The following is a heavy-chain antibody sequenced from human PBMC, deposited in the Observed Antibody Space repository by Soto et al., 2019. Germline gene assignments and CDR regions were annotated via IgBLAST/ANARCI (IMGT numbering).Heavy chain of an antibody. CDR1: GGSISSGGYY. D-gene: IGHD4-17*01. J-gene: IGHJ4*02. CDR3: ARRYGDYFDY. V-gene: IGHV4-31*03. Sequence: SETLSLTCTVSGGSISSGGYYWSWIRQHPGKGLEWIRYIFYSGTTYYNPSLKSRVTISVDTSKNQFSLKLSSVTAADTAVYYCARRYGDYFDYWGQGTLVTVSS. CDR2: IFYSGTT.